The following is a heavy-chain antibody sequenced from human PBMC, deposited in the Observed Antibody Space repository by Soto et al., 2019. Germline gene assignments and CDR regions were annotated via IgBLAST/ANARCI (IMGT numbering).Heavy chain of an antibody. Sequence: ASVKVSCKASGYTFTSYDINWVRQATGQGLEWLGWMNPNSGNTGYAQKFQGRVTMTRNKSISTAYMELSSLTSEDTAVYYCAGDKDRLQLGGNYYYIMDVWGQGTTVTVSS. J-gene: IGHJ6*02. V-gene: IGHV1-8*01. CDR3: AGDKDRLQLGGNYYYIMDV. CDR2: MNPNSGNT. CDR1: GYTFTSYD. D-gene: IGHD5-12*01.